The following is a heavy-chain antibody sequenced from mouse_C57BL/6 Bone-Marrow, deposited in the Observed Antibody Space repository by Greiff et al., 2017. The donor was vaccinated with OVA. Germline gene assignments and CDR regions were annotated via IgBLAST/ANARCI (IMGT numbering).Heavy chain of an antibody. CDR2: IWSGGST. Sequence: VKLVESGPGLVQPSQSLSITCTVSGFSLTSYGVHWVRQSPGKGLEWLGVIWSGGSTDYNAAFISRLSISKDNSKSQVFFKMNSLQADDTAIYYCARNDDYDDGYYYAMDYWGQGTSVTVSS. CDR1: GFSLTSYG. V-gene: IGHV2-2*01. D-gene: IGHD2-4*01. J-gene: IGHJ4*01. CDR3: ARNDDYDDGYYYAMDY.